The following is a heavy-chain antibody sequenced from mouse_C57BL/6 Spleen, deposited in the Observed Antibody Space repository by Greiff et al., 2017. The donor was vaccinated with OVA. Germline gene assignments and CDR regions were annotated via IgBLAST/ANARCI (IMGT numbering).Heavy chain of an antibody. J-gene: IGHJ1*03. CDR3: ARPYYGRRWYFDV. CDR2: INPNNGGT. V-gene: IGHV1-26*01. D-gene: IGHD1-1*01. CDR1: GYTFTDYY. Sequence: EVQLQQSGPELVKPGASVKISCKASGYTFTDYYMNWVKQSHGKSLEWIGDINPNNGGTSYNQKFKGKATLTVDKSSSTAYMELRSLTSEDSAVYYCARPYYGRRWYFDVWGTGTTVTVSS.